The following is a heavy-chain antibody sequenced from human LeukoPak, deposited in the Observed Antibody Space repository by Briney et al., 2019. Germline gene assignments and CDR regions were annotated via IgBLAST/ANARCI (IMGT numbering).Heavy chain of an antibody. D-gene: IGHD3-22*01. CDR1: GGSISSYY. CDR3: ARGYYDSSGYDY. Sequence: SETLSLTCTVSGGSISSYYWSWIRQPPGKGLEWIGYIYYSGSTNYNPSLKSRVTISVDTSKNQFSLKLSSVTAADTAVYYCARGYYDSSGYDYWGQGTLVTVSS. V-gene: IGHV4-59*01. CDR2: IYYSGST. J-gene: IGHJ4*02.